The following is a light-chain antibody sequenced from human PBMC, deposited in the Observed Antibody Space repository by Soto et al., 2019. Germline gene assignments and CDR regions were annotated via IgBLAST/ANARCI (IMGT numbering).Light chain of an antibody. J-gene: IGKJ2*01. V-gene: IGKV3-11*01. CDR1: QSVSRY. Sequence: EIVLTQSPATLSLSPGERATLSCRASQSVSRYLAWYQQKPGQAPRLLIFDASSRATGIPARFSGSGSGTDFTLTISSLEPEDFAVYYCQQRSTWPYTFGQGTKLDIK. CDR3: QQRSTWPYT. CDR2: DAS.